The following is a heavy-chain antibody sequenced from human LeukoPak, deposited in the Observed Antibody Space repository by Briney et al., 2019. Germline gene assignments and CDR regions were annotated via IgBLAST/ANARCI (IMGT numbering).Heavy chain of an antibody. D-gene: IGHD4-17*01. Sequence: VASVKVSCKASGYTFTSYGISWVRQAPGQGLDRMGWISAYNGNTNYAHKLQGRVTMTTDTATSTAYMELRSLRSDDTAVYYCAREDGDYGNAFDIWGQGTMVTVSS. V-gene: IGHV1-18*04. CDR1: GYTFTSYG. CDR3: AREDGDYGNAFDI. CDR2: ISAYNGNT. J-gene: IGHJ3*02.